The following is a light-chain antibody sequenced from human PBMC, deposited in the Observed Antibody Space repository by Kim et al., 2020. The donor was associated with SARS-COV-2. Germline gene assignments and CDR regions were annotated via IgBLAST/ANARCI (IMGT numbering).Light chain of an antibody. V-gene: IGLV2-14*03. J-gene: IGLJ1*01. CDR2: DVS. Sequence: QSITISCTGTSSDVGGYNDVAWYQQHPGKAPKLMIYDVSNRPSGVSNRFSGSKSGNTASLTISGLQAEDEADYYCSSYTSSSTLHVFGTGTKVTVL. CDR3: SSYTSSSTLHV. CDR1: SSDVGGYND.